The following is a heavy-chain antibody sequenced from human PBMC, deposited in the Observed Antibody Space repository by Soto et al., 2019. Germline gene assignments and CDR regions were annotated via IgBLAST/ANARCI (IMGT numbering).Heavy chain of an antibody. CDR3: ARRALYYYYYGMDV. J-gene: IGHJ6*02. CDR2: IYYSGST. V-gene: IGHV4-39*01. Sequence: SETLSLTCTVSGGSISSSSYYWGWIRQPPGKGLEWIGSIYYSGSTYYNPSLKSRVTISVDTSKNQFSLKLSSVTAADTAVYYCARRALYYYYYGMDVWGQGTTVTVSS. CDR1: GGSISSSSYY.